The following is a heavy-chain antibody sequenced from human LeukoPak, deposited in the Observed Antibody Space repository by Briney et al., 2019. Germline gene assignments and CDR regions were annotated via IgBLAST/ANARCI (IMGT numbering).Heavy chain of an antibody. J-gene: IGHJ5*02. D-gene: IGHD6-19*01. CDR2: IYTSGST. CDR3: ARDRGPYSSGWYWFDP. Sequence: AETLSLTCTVSGVSISSYYWSWIRQPAGKGLEWIGRIYTSGSTNYNPSLKSRVTISVDKSKNQLSLKLSSVTAADKAVYYCARDRGPYSSGWYWFDPWGQGTLVTVSS. CDR1: GVSISSYY. V-gene: IGHV4-4*07.